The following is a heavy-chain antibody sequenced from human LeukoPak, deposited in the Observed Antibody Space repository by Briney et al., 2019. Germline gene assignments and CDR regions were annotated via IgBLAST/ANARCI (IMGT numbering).Heavy chain of an antibody. CDR1: GYTFTGYY. V-gene: IGHV1-2*02. J-gene: IGHJ4*02. D-gene: IGHD2-21*02. Sequence: ASVKVSCKASGYTFTGYYMHWVRQAPGRGLEWMGWINPNSGGTNYAQKFQGRVTMTRDTSITTAYMDLSSLRSDDTALYYCARVSKGYCGGYCYSDYWGQGTLVTVSS. CDR2: INPNSGGT. CDR3: ARVSKGYCGGYCYSDY.